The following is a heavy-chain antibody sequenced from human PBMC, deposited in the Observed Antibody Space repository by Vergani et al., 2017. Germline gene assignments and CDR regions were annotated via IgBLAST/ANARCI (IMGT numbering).Heavy chain of an antibody. CDR1: GFTFSSHS. V-gene: IGHV3-21*01. D-gene: IGHD2-8*02. Sequence: EVQLVESGGGLVKPGGSLRLSCAASGFTFSSHSMNWVRQAPGKGLEWVSSISSSSSYIYYADSVKGRFTISRDNAKNSLYLQMNSLRAEDTAVYYCARDFFPGLGVPDAFDIWGQGTMVTVSS. CDR3: ARDFFPGLGVPDAFDI. J-gene: IGHJ3*02. CDR2: ISSSSSYI.